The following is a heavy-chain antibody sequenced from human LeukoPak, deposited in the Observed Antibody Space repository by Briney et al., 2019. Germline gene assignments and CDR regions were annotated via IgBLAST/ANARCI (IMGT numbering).Heavy chain of an antibody. J-gene: IGHJ4*02. D-gene: IGHD2-15*01. Sequence: PGGSLRLSCAASGFTFSSYGMHWVRQAPGKGLEWVAAIWYDGSIQYYADSVKGRLTISRDNSKNTLYLQMDSLRAEDTAVYYCARAGYCSGGSCYGSDYWGQGTLVSVSS. V-gene: IGHV3-33*01. CDR1: GFTFSSYG. CDR2: IWYDGSIQ. CDR3: ARAGYCSGGSCYGSDY.